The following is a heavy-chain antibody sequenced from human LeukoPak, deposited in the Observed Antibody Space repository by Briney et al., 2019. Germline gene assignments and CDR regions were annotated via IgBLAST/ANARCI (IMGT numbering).Heavy chain of an antibody. CDR1: GGSISSSNW. V-gene: IGHV4-4*02. D-gene: IGHD3-22*01. CDR3: ARRCYYDSSGYYTLKYYFDY. J-gene: IGHJ4*02. CDR2: IYHSGST. Sequence: SGTLSLTCAVSGGSISSSNWWSWVRQPPGRGLEWIGEIYHSGSTNYNPSLKSRVTISVDTSKNQFSLKLSSVTAADTAVYYCARRCYYDSSGYYTLKYYFDYWGQGTLVTVSS.